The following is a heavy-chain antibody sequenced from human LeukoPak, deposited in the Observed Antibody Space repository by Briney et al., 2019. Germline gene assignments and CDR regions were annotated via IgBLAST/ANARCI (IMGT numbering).Heavy chain of an antibody. Sequence: SVKVSCKASGGTFSSYAISWVRQAPGQGLEWMGGIIPIFGTANYAQKFQGRVTMTTDTSTSTAYMELRSLRSDDTAVYYCARVRSDYGESYYYYYMDVWGKGTTVTVSS. CDR3: ARVRSDYGESYYYYYMDV. V-gene: IGHV1-69*05. D-gene: IGHD4-17*01. J-gene: IGHJ6*03. CDR2: IIPIFGTA. CDR1: GGTFSSYA.